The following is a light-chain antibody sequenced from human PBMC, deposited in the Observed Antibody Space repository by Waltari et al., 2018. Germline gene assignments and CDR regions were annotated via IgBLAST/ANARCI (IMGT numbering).Light chain of an antibody. CDR2: HNG. J-gene: IGLJ1*01. Sequence: SYVLTQPPSVSVAPGKTASITCGGTNIGSNNVHWYQQKPGQAPVLVIFHNGDRPSGIPERFSGSNSGDTATLTITRVEAGDEADYYCQVWDSDTDHFVFGTGTKINVL. V-gene: IGLV3-21*03. CDR3: QVWDSDTDHFV. CDR1: NIGSNN.